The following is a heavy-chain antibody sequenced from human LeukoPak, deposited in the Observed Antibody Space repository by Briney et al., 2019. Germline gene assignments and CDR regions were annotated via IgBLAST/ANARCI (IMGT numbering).Heavy chain of an antibody. V-gene: IGHV4-34*01. J-gene: IGHJ6*02. CDR1: GGSISSYY. Sequence: PSETLSLTCTVSGGSISSYYWSWIRQPPGKELEWIGEINHSGSTNYNPSLKSRVTISVDTSKNQFSLKLSSVTAADTAVYYCARVVGAMAYYYYGMDVWGQGTTVTVSS. CDR3: ARVVGAMAYYYYGMDV. D-gene: IGHD5-18*01. CDR2: INHSGST.